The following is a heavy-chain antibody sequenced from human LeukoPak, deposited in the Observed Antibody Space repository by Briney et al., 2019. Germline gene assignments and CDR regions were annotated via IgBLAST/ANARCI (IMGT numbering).Heavy chain of an antibody. CDR3: AKNRAPVTKNYYFDY. CDR1: GFTFSSYG. V-gene: IGHV3-30*18. J-gene: IGHJ4*02. Sequence: GGSLRLSCAASGFTFSSYGMHWVRQAPGKGLEWVAVISYDGSNKYYADSVKGRFTISRDNSKNTLYLQMNSLRAEDTAVYYCAKNRAPVTKNYYFDYWAKEPLVTFS. D-gene: IGHD4-4*01. CDR2: ISYDGSNK.